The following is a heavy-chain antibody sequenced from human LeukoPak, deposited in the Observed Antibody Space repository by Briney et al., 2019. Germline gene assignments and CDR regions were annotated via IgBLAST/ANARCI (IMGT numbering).Heavy chain of an antibody. D-gene: IGHD3-10*01. V-gene: IGHV3-30*02. Sequence: GGSLRLSCAASGFTFSSYGMHWVRQASGKRLEWVAFIRYDGSNKYYADSVKGRFTISRDNSNNTLYLQMNSLRAEDTAVYYCAKDYAPLYYYGSGSYYKGNYYGMDVWGQGTTVTVSS. J-gene: IGHJ6*02. CDR1: GFTFSSYG. CDR3: AKDYAPLYYYGSGSYYKGNYYGMDV. CDR2: IRYDGSNK.